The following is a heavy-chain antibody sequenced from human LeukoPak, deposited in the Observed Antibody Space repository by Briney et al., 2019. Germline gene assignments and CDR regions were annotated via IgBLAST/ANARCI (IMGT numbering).Heavy chain of an antibody. CDR2: TCNSGGT. CDR1: GDSISTYY. D-gene: IGHD6-19*01. V-gene: IGHV4-4*09. Sequence: SDTLSLTCTVSGDSISTYYWSWIRQPPGKGLEWIGCTCNSGGTNYNPSLKSRVTISVDTSKNQFSLNLSSVTAADTAVYYCAKTGRPNNSGWYRWFDPWGEGTLVTVSS. CDR3: AKTGRPNNSGWYRWFDP. J-gene: IGHJ5*02.